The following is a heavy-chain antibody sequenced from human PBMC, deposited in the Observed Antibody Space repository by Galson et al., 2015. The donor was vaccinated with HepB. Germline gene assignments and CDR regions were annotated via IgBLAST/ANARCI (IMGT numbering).Heavy chain of an antibody. Sequence: SLRLSCAASGFTVSSNYMSWVRQAPGKGLEWVSVIYSGGSTYYADSVKGRFTISRHNSKNTLYLQMNSLRAEDTAVYYCARELRSYYYGSGSKRGAFDIWGQGTMVTVSS. CDR1: GFTVSSNY. CDR2: IYSGGST. CDR3: ARELRSYYYGSGSKRGAFDI. V-gene: IGHV3-53*04. J-gene: IGHJ3*02. D-gene: IGHD3-10*01.